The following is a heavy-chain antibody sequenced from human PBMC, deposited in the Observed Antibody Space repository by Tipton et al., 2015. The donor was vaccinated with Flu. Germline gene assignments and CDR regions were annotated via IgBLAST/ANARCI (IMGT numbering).Heavy chain of an antibody. V-gene: IGHV4-34*01. CDR2: INHSGST. Sequence: GLVKPSETLSLTCAVYGGSFSGYYWSWIRQPPGKGLEWIGEINHSGSTNYNPSLKSRVTISVDTSKSQFSLKLRSVTAADTAVYYCARARTDILTGANWFDPWGQGTLVTVSS. CDR1: GGSFSGYY. J-gene: IGHJ5*02. CDR3: ARARTDILTGANWFDP. D-gene: IGHD3-9*01.